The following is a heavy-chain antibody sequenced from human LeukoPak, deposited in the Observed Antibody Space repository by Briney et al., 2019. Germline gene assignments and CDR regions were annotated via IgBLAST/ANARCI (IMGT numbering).Heavy chain of an antibody. Sequence: GGSLGLSCAASGFTFSHYAMYWVRQAPGKGLEWVALISYDGSVQYYADSVKGRFTISRDSPKNTLYLQMNSLRPEDTAVYYCARERTGFYAEYWGQGTLVTVSS. CDR1: GFTFSHYA. CDR3: ARERTGFYAEY. V-gene: IGHV3-30*04. CDR2: ISYDGSVQ. J-gene: IGHJ4*02. D-gene: IGHD3/OR15-3a*01.